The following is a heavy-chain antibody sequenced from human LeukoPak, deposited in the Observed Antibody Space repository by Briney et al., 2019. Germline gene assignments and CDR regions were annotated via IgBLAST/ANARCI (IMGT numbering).Heavy chain of an antibody. CDR2: ISGSGRKT. V-gene: IGHV3-23*02. D-gene: IGHD3-3*01. J-gene: IGHJ5*01. Sequence: GGSLRLSCVASGFTFGDYAMSWVRQAPGKGLEWVAAISGSGRKTYYKESVKGRFTIARDNPKIMLFLQMASLRADDTAVYYCARERQSSGYFDSWGQGILVTVS. CDR3: ARERQSSGYFDS. CDR1: GFTFGDYA.